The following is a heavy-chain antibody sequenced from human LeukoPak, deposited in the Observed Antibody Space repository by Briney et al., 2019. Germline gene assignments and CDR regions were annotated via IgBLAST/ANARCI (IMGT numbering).Heavy chain of an antibody. D-gene: IGHD3-10*01. CDR2: IYYSGST. J-gene: IGHJ4*02. Sequence: SETLSLTCTVSGGSISSYYWSWIRQPPGKGLEWIGYIYYSGSTNYNPSLKSRVTISVDTSKNQFSLKLSSVTAADTAVYYCARLDYYGSGSYYTLGYFDYWGQGTLVTVSS. CDR1: GGSISSYY. V-gene: IGHV4-59*08. CDR3: ARLDYYGSGSYYTLGYFDY.